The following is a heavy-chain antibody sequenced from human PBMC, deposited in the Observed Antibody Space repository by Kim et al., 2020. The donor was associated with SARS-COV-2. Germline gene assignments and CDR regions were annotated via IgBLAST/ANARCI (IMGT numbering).Heavy chain of an antibody. Sequence: RVTISVDTSKNQFSLKLSSVTAADTAVYYCARVWYYYDSSGYYYLHYFDYWGQGTLVTVSS. V-gene: IGHV4-59*01. J-gene: IGHJ4*02. D-gene: IGHD3-22*01. CDR3: ARVWYYYDSSGYYYLHYFDY.